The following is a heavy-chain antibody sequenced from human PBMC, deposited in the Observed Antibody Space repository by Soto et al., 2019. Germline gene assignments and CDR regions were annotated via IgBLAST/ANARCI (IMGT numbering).Heavy chain of an antibody. CDR1: GFTFSSYG. Sequence: GGSLRLSCAASGFTFSSYGMHWVRQAPGKGLEWVAVISYDGSNKYYADSVKGRFTISRDNSKNTLYLQMNSLRAEDTAVYYCAKVQRVAAAGTVTYYGMDVWGQGTTVTVSS. D-gene: IGHD6-13*01. CDR3: AKVQRVAAAGTVTYYGMDV. J-gene: IGHJ6*02. V-gene: IGHV3-30*18. CDR2: ISYDGSNK.